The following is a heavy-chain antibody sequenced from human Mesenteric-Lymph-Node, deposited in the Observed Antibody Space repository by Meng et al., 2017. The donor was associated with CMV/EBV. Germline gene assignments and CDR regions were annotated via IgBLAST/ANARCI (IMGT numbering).Heavy chain of an antibody. D-gene: IGHD7-27*01. Sequence: GESLKISCAASGFTFSSYGMSWVRQAPGKGLEWVAFIRYDGSNKYYADSVKGRFTISRDNSKNTLYLQMNSLRAEDTAVYYCARDWALDSWGQGTLVTVSS. J-gene: IGHJ4*02. CDR3: ARDWALDS. V-gene: IGHV3-30*02. CDR1: GFTFSSYG. CDR2: IRYDGSNK.